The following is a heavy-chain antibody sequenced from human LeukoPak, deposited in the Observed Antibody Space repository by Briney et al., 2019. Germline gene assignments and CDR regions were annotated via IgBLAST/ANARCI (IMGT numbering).Heavy chain of an antibody. CDR3: AKDGGEYFQH. D-gene: IGHD3-16*01. V-gene: IGHV3-30*02. J-gene: IGHJ1*01. CDR2: IRYDGSNK. Sequence: GGSLRLSCAASGFTFSSYGMHWVRQAPGKGLEWVAFIRYDGSNKYYADSVKSRFTISRDNSKNTLYLQMNSLRVEDTAMYYCAKDGGEYFQHWGQGTLVPVSS. CDR1: GFTFSSYG.